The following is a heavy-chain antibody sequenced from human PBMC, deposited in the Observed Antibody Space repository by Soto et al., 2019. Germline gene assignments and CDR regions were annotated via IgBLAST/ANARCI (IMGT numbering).Heavy chain of an antibody. Sequence: QVQLQESGPGLVKPSQTLSLTCTVSGGSISSGGYYWSWIRQHPGKGLEWIGYIYYSGSTYYNPSPKSRFTISVDTSKNQCSLKLSSVTAADTAVYYCARDLQYSRLCYGMAVWGQGTTVTVSS. CDR3: ARDLQYSRLCYGMAV. V-gene: IGHV4-31*03. D-gene: IGHD5-12*01. J-gene: IGHJ6*02. CDR1: GGSISSGGYY. CDR2: IYYSGST.